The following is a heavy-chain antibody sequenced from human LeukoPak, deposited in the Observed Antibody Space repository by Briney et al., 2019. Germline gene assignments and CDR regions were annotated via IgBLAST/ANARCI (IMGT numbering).Heavy chain of an antibody. V-gene: IGHV1-8*02. CDR3: ARGQHHYDGIGSSYSFDD. Sequence: GASVKVSCKASGYTFTSYDINWVRHATGQGLEWMVWMNPNSGNAGYAQKFQGRLTMTMKTSISTAYMELSSLRSEDTAVYYCARGQHHYDGIGSSYSFDDWGQGTLVTVSS. J-gene: IGHJ4*02. CDR2: MNPNSGNA. CDR1: GYTFTSYD. D-gene: IGHD3-16*01.